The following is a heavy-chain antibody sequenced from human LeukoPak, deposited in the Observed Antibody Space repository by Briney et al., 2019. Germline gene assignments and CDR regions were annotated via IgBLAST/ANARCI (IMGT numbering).Heavy chain of an antibody. J-gene: IGHJ4*02. CDR3: ARDRGTWNDDGFDY. D-gene: IGHD1-1*01. V-gene: IGHV3-74*01. CDR2: INSDGSST. CDR1: GFTFSSYW. Sequence: GGSLRLSCAASGFTFSSYWMHWVRQAPGKGLVWVSRINSDGSSTSYADSVKGRFTISRDNAQNTLYLQMNSLRAEDTAVYYCARDRGTWNDDGFDYWGQGTLVTVSS.